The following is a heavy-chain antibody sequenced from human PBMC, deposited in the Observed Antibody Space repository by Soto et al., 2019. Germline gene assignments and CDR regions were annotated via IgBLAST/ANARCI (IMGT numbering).Heavy chain of an antibody. CDR1: GGSFSSGGYY. V-gene: IGHV4-31*03. D-gene: IGHD3-10*01. Sequence: QVQLQESGPGLVKSSQTLSLTCTASGGSFSSGGYYWSWLRQHPGKGLEWIGLMYYSGSTNYNPSLMSRVTMSVDTSKNQFSLKLSSVTAADTAVYYCARTNYYNPGTYGGWFDPWGQGTLVTVSS. CDR3: ARTNYYNPGTYGGWFDP. J-gene: IGHJ5*02. CDR2: MYYSGST.